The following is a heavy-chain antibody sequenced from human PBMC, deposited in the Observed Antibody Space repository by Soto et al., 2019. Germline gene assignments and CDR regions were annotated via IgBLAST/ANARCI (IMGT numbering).Heavy chain of an antibody. J-gene: IGHJ3*01. CDR2: FYYGGST. CDR3: AGGFSSVVFDV. V-gene: IGHV4-59*01. CDR1: GGSISSYY. D-gene: IGHD6-19*01. Sequence: SETLSLTCTVSGGSISSYYWSWIRQPPGKGLEWIGYFYYGGSTNYNPSLKSRVTISIDTSKNQFSLNLFSVTAADTAVYYRAGGFSSVVFDVWGQGTMVTVSS.